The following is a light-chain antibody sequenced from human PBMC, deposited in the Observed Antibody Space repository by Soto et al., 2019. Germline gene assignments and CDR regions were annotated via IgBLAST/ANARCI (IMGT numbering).Light chain of an antibody. J-gene: IGLJ2*01. Sequence: QSALTQPASVSGSPGQSITISCTGTSSDVGGYNYVSWYQQHPGKAPKLMIYEVSNRPSGVSNRFSGSKSGNTASLTISGLQAEDEADYGCSSYTSRRPLVVFGGGTQLTVL. V-gene: IGLV2-14*01. CDR1: SSDVGGYNY. CDR3: SSYTSRRPLVV. CDR2: EVS.